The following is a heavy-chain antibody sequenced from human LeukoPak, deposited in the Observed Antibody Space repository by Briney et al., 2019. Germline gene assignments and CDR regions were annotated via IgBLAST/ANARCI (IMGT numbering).Heavy chain of an antibody. CDR3: AKDRGSYFAGFDY. J-gene: IGHJ4*02. D-gene: IGHD1-26*01. CDR2: ISGSGGST. Sequence: PGGSLRLSCAASGFTFSSYAISWVRQAPGKGLEWVSAISGSGGSTYYADSVKGRFTISRDNSKNTLYLQMNSLRAEDAAVYYCAKDRGSYFAGFDYWGQGTLVTVSS. CDR1: GFTFSSYA. V-gene: IGHV3-23*01.